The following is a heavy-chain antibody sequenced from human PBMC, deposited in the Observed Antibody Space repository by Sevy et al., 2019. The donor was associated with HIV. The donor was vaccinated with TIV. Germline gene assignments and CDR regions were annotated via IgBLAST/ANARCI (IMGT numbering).Heavy chain of an antibody. D-gene: IGHD6-19*01. CDR3: ARRQQWLTNYYFDY. Sequence: GGSLRLSCAASGFTFSNYAMHWVRQAPGKGLEWVAAISYDGSNKYYADSVKGRFTISRDNSKNTLYLQMNSLRAEDTAVYYCARRQQWLTNYYFDYWGQGTLVTVSS. CDR1: GFTFSNYA. CDR2: ISYDGSNK. J-gene: IGHJ4*02. V-gene: IGHV3-30*04.